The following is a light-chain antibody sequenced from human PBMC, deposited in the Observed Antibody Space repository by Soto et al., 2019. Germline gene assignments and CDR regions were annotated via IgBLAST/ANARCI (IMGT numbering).Light chain of an antibody. Sequence: DIVMTQSPDSLAVSLGERATINCKSSQSVLYSSNNKSYLAWFQQKPGQPPKLLIYWASNRESGVPDRFSGSGSGTDFTLSISSLQAGDVAVYYCLQYYSTPLTFGGGTKVEIK. J-gene: IGKJ4*01. CDR1: QSVLYSSNNKSY. CDR3: LQYYSTPLT. V-gene: IGKV4-1*01. CDR2: WAS.